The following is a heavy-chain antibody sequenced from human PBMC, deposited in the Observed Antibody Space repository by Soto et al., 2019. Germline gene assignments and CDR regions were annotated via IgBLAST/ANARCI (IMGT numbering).Heavy chain of an antibody. Sequence: PGGSLRFSGAACGFTCDSPYSHGMSWVRHSPGEGPEWVSTISSNGANTQYAESVKGRFTISKDASRNTVHLHMNSLRAADTATHFCVSWVSAHCSYWGHGT. CDR3: VSWVSAHCSY. CDR1: GFTCDSPYSHG. CDR2: ISSNGANT. D-gene: IGHD2-8*01. J-gene: IGHJ4*01. V-gene: IGHV3-23*01.